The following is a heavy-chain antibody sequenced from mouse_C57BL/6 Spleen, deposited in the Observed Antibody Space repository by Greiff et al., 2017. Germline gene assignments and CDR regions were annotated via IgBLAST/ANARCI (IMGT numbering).Heavy chain of an antibody. CDR2: ISNGGGST. CDR3: ARQEGDGYYLNYAMDY. CDR1: GFTFSDYY. D-gene: IGHD2-3*01. V-gene: IGHV5-12*01. Sequence: EVKLMESGGGLVQPGGSLKLSCAASGFTFSDYYMYWVRQTPEKRLEWVAYISNGGGSTYYPAAVKGRFTSSRDNAKNTLYLQMSRLKSDDTAMYYFARQEGDGYYLNYAMDYWGQGTSVTVSS. J-gene: IGHJ4*01.